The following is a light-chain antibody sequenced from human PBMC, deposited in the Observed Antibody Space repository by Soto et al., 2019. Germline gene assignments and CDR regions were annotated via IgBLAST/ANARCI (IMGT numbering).Light chain of an antibody. Sequence: QSVLTQPRSVSGSPGQSVTISCTGTSSDVGAYNYVSWYQQHPGKAPKLMIFDVSKRPSGVPDRFSGSKSGNTASLTISGLQAEDEADYYCCSCAATYTDVFGTGTKVTVL. CDR1: SSDVGAYNY. J-gene: IGLJ1*01. CDR2: DVS. V-gene: IGLV2-11*01. CDR3: CSCAATYTDV.